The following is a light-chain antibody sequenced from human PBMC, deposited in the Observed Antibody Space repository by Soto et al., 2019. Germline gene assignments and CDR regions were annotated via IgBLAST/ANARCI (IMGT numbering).Light chain of an antibody. CDR2: GAS. J-gene: IGKJ4*01. Sequence: ENLLTQSPGTLSLSPGEGATLSCRASRGVSANYLAWYQQKPGQAPRLLIYGASNRATGIPDRLSGSGSGTDFTLTISSLEPEDFAVYYCQQRSNWLTFGGGTKVDIK. CDR3: QQRSNWLT. CDR1: RGVSANY. V-gene: IGKV3D-11*01.